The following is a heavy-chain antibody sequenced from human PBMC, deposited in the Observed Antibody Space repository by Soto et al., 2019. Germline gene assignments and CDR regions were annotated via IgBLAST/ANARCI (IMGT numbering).Heavy chain of an antibody. CDR1: GGSFDGYY. V-gene: IGHV4-34*01. CDR3: ARGVDSWSGYLF. J-gene: IGHJ4*02. CDR2: IHHSGST. Sequence: PSETLSLTCALYGGSFDGYYWSWIRQSPGKGLEWIGEIHHSGSTKYNPPLKSRVSLSVDTSTKQFSLKMTSMTAADRGVYYCARGVDSWSGYLFWGQGTPVTAPQ. D-gene: IGHD3-3*01.